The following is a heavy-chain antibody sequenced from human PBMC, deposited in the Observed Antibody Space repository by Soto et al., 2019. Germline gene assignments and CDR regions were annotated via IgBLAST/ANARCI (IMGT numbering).Heavy chain of an antibody. D-gene: IGHD2-2*01. CDR1: GYTFTSYY. Sequence: QVQLVQSGAEVKKPGASVKVSCKASGYTFTSYYMHWVRQAPGQGLEWMGIINPSGTTTDYAQKFQGRVTMTRDTSTSTYYMELSSLISEDTAVYYCARPLIASHYCYGMDVWGQGTTVTVS. J-gene: IGHJ6*02. CDR2: INPSGTTT. CDR3: ARPLIASHYCYGMDV. V-gene: IGHV1-46*01.